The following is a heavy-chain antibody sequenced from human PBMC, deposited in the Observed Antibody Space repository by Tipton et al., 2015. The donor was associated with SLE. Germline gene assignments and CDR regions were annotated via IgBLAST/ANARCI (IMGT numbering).Heavy chain of an antibody. D-gene: IGHD4-17*01. J-gene: IGHJ4*02. V-gene: IGHV4-59*11. CDR2: IYDSGTT. Sequence: TLSLTCSISGGSISSHDWSWIRPPPGKGLEGIGTIYDSGTTNYNPALRSRVTMSIDTSKNQFSLKVNSVTAADTAVYYCARVQSGDYGDYFDQWGQGALVTVSS. CDR1: GGSISSHD. CDR3: ARVQSGDYGDYFDQ.